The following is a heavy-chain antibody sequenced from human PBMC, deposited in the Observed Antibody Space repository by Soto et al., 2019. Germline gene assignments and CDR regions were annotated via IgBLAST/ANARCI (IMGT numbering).Heavy chain of an antibody. J-gene: IGHJ6*03. Sequence: SLRLSCAASGFPFSSYSMNWVRQAPGKGLEWVSSISSSSSYIYNADSGKGRFTISRDNAKNSLYLQINSLRAEDTAVYYCARWGSRYSSSWYEIERYYYMDVWGKGTTVTVSS. CDR1: GFPFSSYS. D-gene: IGHD6-13*01. CDR2: ISSSSSYI. CDR3: ARWGSRYSSSWYEIERYYYMDV. V-gene: IGHV3-21*01.